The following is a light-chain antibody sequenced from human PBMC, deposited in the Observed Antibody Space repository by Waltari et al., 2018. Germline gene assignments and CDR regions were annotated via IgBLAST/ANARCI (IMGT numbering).Light chain of an antibody. J-gene: IGKJ1*01. V-gene: IGKV1-5*03. CDR2: KTS. Sequence: DIQMTQSPSTLSASVGGRVSMTCRTSQSIDNWLVWYQQKPGKAPKLLIAKTSLLESGVPSRFSGSGSGTEFNLTITTLQPDDFATYYCQQYDNSWTFGQGTKVEIK. CDR3: QQYDNSWT. CDR1: QSIDNW.